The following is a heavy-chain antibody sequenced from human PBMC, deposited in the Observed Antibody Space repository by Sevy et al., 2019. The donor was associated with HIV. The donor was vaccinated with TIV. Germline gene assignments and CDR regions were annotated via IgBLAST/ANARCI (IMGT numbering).Heavy chain of an antibody. J-gene: IGHJ4*02. CDR2: IKEDGSEE. D-gene: IGHD2-2*01. CDR3: GRSSNGARDY. Sequence: GGSLRLSCAASGFTFSRYWMSWVRQAPGKGLEWVAYIKEDGSEENYVDSLRGRITFSRDNAKNSLYLQMNSLRAEETFVYYCGRSSNGARDYGGQGTLVTVS. V-gene: IGHV3-7*01. CDR1: GFTFSRYW.